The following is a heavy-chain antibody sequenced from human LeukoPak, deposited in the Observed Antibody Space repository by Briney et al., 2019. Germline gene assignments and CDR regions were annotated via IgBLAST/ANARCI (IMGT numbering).Heavy chain of an antibody. CDR3: ATNDRNSWYSDS. CDR1: GGTFSDFA. CDR2: ITPIIGSP. V-gene: IGHV1-69*01. J-gene: IGHJ4*02. D-gene: IGHD6-13*01. Sequence: SVKVSCKASGGTFSDFAISWLRQAPGQGLEWMGGITPIIGSPNYAQKFQGRVTITADESTYTAYMELSSLRSQDTAVYYCATNDRNSWYSDSWGQGTLVTVSS.